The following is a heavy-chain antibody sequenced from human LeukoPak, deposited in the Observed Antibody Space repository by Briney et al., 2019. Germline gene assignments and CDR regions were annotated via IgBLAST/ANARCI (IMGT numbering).Heavy chain of an antibody. J-gene: IGHJ4*02. CDR1: GFTFSNYA. CDR3: ASLYYYDSSGYPLGY. Sequence: GSLRLSCAASGFTFSNYAMSWVRQAPGKGLEWVSVIYSGGSTYYADSVKGRFTISRDNSKNTLYLQMNSLRAEDTAVYYCASLYYYDSSGYPLGYWGQGTLVTVSS. V-gene: IGHV3-53*01. CDR2: IYSGGST. D-gene: IGHD3-22*01.